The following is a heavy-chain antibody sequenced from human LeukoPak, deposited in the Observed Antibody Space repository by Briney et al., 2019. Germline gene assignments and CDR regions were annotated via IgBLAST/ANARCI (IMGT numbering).Heavy chain of an antibody. CDR3: ARDLNVAGWFDP. J-gene: IGHJ5*02. CDR1: GFTFDDYA. D-gene: IGHD2-15*01. CDR2: ISWNSGSI. Sequence: GGSLRLSCAASGFTFDDYAMHWVRQAPGKGLEWVSGISWNSGSIGYADSVKGRFTISRDNAKNALFLQMNSLRAEDTALYYCARDLNVAGWFDPWGQGTLVTVSS. V-gene: IGHV3-9*01.